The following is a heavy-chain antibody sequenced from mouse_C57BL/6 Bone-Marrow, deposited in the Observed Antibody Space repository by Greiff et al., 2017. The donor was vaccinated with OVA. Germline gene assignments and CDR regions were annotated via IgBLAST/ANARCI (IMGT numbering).Heavy chain of an antibody. CDR2: ISSGGSYT. CDR1: GFTFSSYG. J-gene: IGHJ3*01. CDR3: ARRLDSSGSAWFAY. D-gene: IGHD3-2*02. Sequence: EVHLVESGGDLVKPGGSLKLSCAASGFTFSSYGMSWVRQTPDKRLEWVATISSGGSYTYYPDSVKGRFTISRDNAKNTLYLQMSSLKSEDTAMYYCARRLDSSGSAWFAYWGQGTLVTVSA. V-gene: IGHV5-6*01.